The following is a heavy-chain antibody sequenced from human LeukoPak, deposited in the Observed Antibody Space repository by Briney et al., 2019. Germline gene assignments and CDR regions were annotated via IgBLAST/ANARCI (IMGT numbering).Heavy chain of an antibody. D-gene: IGHD2-21*02. CDR3: ARATGVVVTAPDY. Sequence: PGGSLRLSCAASGFTVSTNYMNWVRQAPGKGLEWVSVVYSGGSTYYADSVKGRFTISRDNAKNSLYLQMNSLRAEDTALYYCARATGVVVTAPDYWGQGTLVTVSS. J-gene: IGHJ4*02. CDR1: GFTVSTNY. V-gene: IGHV3-53*01. CDR2: VYSGGST.